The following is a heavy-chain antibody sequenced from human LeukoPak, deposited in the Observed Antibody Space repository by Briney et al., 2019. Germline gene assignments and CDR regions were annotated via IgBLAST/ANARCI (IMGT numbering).Heavy chain of an antibody. J-gene: IGHJ4*02. CDR1: GRSFSGYY. CDR3: ARDFLGYCSSTSCYAWDY. V-gene: IGHV4-34*01. D-gene: IGHD2-2*01. CDR2: INHSGST. Sequence: SETLSLTCAVYGRSFSGYYWSWIRQPPGKGLEWIGEINHSGSTNYNPSLKSRVTISVDTSKNQFSLKLSSVTAADTAVYYCARDFLGYCSSTSCYAWDYWGQGTLVTVSS.